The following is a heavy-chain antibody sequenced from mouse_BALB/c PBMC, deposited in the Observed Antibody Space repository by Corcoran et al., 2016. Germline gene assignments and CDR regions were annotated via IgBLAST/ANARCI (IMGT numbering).Heavy chain of an antibody. J-gene: IGHJ3*01. D-gene: IGHD1-1*01. CDR3: TTDSASRITMIVADAFDI. V-gene: IGHV7-3*02. CDR2: IKSKTDGGTT. CDR1: GFTFSNAW. Sequence: EVQLVESGGGLVKPGGSLRLSCAASGFTFSNAWMSWVRQAPGKGLEWVGRIKSKTDGGTTDYAAPVKGRLTISRDDSKNTLYLQMNSLKNEETAVYYCTTDSASRITMIVADAFDIWGQGTMVTVSS.